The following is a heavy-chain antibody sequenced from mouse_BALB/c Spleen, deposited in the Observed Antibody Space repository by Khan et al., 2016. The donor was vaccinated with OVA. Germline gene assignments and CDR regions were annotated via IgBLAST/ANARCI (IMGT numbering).Heavy chain of an antibody. CDR3: ARAYYRYDGYYAMDY. D-gene: IGHD2-14*01. CDR1: GFSLSRYN. V-gene: IGHV2-6-4*01. J-gene: IGHJ4*01. CDR2: IWGGGGI. Sequence: VQLVESGPGLVAPSQSLSITCTVSGFSLSRYNIHWVRQPSGKGLEWLGMIWGGGGIDYNSTLKSRLSIRKDNSKSQVLLKMNSLQTDDTAMYYCARAYYRYDGYYAMDYWGQGTSVTVSS.